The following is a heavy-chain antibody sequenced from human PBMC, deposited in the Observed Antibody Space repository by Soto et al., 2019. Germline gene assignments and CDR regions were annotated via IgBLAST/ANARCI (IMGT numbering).Heavy chain of an antibody. Sequence: EVQLVQSGGGFVQPGGSLRLSCAASGFTFSRSPMSWVRQVPGKGLEWISAIRDDGSSVYYVDSVKGRFTISRDNSKXXXSLXXXXLRAEDTXXXXXVXXXXXXXXXXSXFSSDWGQGALVIVSS. V-gene: IGHV3-23*04. CDR2: IRDDGSSV. J-gene: IGHJ4*02. CDR3: VXXXXXXXXXXSXFSSD. D-gene: IGHD3-3*01. CDR1: GFTFSRSP.